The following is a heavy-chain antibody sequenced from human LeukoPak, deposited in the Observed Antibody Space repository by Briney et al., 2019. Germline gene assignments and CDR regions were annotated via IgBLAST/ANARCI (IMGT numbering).Heavy chain of an antibody. CDR2: INHSGST. CDR1: GGSFSGYY. D-gene: IGHD5-12*01. CDR3: ARGGRGTVDY. Sequence: SETLSLTCAVYGGSFSGYYCSWIRQPPGKGLEWIGEINHSGSTNYNPSLKSRVTISVDTSKNQFSLKLSSVTAADTAVYYGARGGRGTVDYWGQGTLVTVSS. V-gene: IGHV4-34*01. J-gene: IGHJ4*02.